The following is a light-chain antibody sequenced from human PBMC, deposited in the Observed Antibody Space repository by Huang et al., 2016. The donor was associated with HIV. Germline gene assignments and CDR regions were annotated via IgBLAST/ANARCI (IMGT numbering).Light chain of an antibody. CDR3: QQSYSTPAT. Sequence: DIQMTQSPSSLSASVGDRVTITCRTSQSISNYFNWYQQRQGRAPKLLIYAASTLQSGVPSRFSGSGSGTDFTLTISSLQPEDFATYYCQQSYSTPATFGQGTKLDIK. CDR1: QSISNY. J-gene: IGKJ2*01. V-gene: IGKV1-39*01. CDR2: AAS.